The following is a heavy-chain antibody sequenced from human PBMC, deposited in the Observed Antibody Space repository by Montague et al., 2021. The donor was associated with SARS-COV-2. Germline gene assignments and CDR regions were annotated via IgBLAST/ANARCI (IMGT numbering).Heavy chain of an antibody. J-gene: IGHJ3*02. Sequence: SETLSLTCTVSGGSISRYSWTWIRQPPGKGLEWIGYIYNSGSTNYSPSLTSRVTISVDTSKNQFSLKLSSVAAADTAAYYCARVGRGSSWYEVAFDIWGQGTMVTVSS. CDR3: ARVGRGSSWYEVAFDI. D-gene: IGHD6-13*01. CDR1: GGSISRYS. CDR2: IYNSGST. V-gene: IGHV4-59*01.